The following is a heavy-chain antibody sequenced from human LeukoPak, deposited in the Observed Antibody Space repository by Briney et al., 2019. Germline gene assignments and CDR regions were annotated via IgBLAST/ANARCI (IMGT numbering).Heavy chain of an antibody. Sequence: SETLSLTCTVSGGSISSYYWSWIRQPPGKGLEWIGYIYYSGSTNYNPSLKSRVTISVDTSKNQFSLKLSSVTAADTAVYYCARYGHSYGFDYWGQGTLVTVSS. V-gene: IGHV4-59*01. CDR1: GGSISSYY. J-gene: IGHJ4*02. CDR3: ARYGHSYGFDY. D-gene: IGHD5-18*01. CDR2: IYYSGST.